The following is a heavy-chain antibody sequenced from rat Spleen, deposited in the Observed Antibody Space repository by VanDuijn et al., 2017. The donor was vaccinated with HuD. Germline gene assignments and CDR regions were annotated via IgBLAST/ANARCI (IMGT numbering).Heavy chain of an antibody. D-gene: IGHD1-10*01. V-gene: IGHV3-1*01. Sequence: EVLLQESGPGLVKPSQSLSLTCSVTGYSITSNYWGWIRKFPGNKMEWMGYISYSGSTNYNPSLKSRIFITRDTSKNQFFLQLSSITTEDTATYYCAREGLTLDFWGPGTMVTVSS. CDR3: AREGLTLDF. CDR1: GYSITSNY. J-gene: IGHJ1*01. CDR2: ISYSGST.